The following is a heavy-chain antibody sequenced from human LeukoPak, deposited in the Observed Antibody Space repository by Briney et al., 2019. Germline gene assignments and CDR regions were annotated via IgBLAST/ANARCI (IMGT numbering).Heavy chain of an antibody. Sequence: PGGSLRLSCAASGFIFSNYAMYWVRQAPGKGLEWVAVISHDGTDKNYSDSAKGRFTIPRDNSKNTLYLQMNSLRPEDTAVYYCGRGAPPDVWGKGTTVTVSS. CDR3: GRGAPPDV. J-gene: IGHJ6*04. CDR2: ISHDGTDK. CDR1: GFIFSNYA. V-gene: IGHV3-30*04.